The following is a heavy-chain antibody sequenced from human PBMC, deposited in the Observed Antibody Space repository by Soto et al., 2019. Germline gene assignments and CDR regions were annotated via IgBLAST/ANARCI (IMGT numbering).Heavy chain of an antibody. CDR2: ISAYNGNT. V-gene: IGHV1-18*01. CDR1: GYTFTSYG. Sequence: ASVKVSCKASGYTFTSYGISWVRQAPGQGLEWMGWISAYNGNTNYAQKLQGRVTMTTDTSTSTAYMELRSLRSDDTAVYYCARDCSGGSCYSPYYYYYGMDVWGQGTTVTVSS. CDR3: ARDCSGGSCYSPYYYYYGMDV. D-gene: IGHD2-15*01. J-gene: IGHJ6*02.